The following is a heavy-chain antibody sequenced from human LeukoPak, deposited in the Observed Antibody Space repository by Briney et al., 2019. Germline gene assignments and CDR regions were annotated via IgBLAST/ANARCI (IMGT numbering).Heavy chain of an antibody. CDR3: ARIGYCSGGSCYSGLVWLPFEY. D-gene: IGHD2-15*01. V-gene: IGHV4-39*07. CDR1: GFTFSSSGI. CDR2: VHYSGAT. Sequence: GSLRLSCAASGFTFSSSGISWVRQPPGKGLEWIASVHYSGATYYNPSLKSRVTISVDTSKNHFSLKLSSVTAADTAVYYCARIGYCSGGSCYSGLVWLPFEYWGQGTLVTVSS. J-gene: IGHJ4*02.